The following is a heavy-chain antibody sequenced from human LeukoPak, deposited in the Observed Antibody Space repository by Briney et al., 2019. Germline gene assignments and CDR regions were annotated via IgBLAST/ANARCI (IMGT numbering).Heavy chain of an antibody. CDR3: ARDGYNDYGGRYFDY. V-gene: IGHV3-23*01. J-gene: IGHJ4*02. D-gene: IGHD4-23*01. CDR1: GFTFSSYA. CDR2: ISGSGGST. Sequence: GGSLRLSCAASGFTFSSYAMSWVRQAPGKGLKWVSAISGSGGSTYYADSVKGRFTISRDNSKNTLYLQMNSLRAEDTAVYYCARDGYNDYGGRYFDYWGQGTLVTVSS.